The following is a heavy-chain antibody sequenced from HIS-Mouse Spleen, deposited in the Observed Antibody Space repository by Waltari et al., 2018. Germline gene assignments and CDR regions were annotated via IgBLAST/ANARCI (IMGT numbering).Heavy chain of an antibody. CDR2: IYWDDDT. V-gene: IGHV2-5*02. Sequence: QITLKESGPTLVKPTQTLTLTCTFSGFSLSTSGVGVGWIRQPPGKALEWLALIYWDDDTRYSPSLKSRLTITKDTSKNQVVLTMTSMDPVDTATYYCARRGYSSSWYQHWGQGTLVTVSS. J-gene: IGHJ1*01. CDR3: ARRGYSSSWYQH. D-gene: IGHD6-13*01. CDR1: GFSLSTSGVG.